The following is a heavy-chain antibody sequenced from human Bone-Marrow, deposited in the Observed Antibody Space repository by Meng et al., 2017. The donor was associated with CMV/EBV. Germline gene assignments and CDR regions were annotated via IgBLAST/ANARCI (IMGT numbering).Heavy chain of an antibody. D-gene: IGHD6-19*01. Sequence: GGSLRLSCVASGFTFSNYGLTWVRQAPGKGLEWVAVISYDGSNKYYADSVKGRFTISRDNSKNTLYLQMNSLRAEDTAVYYCARGSVVAGASWGQGTLVTVSS. V-gene: IGHV3-30*03. CDR1: GFTFSNYG. CDR3: ARGSVVAGAS. J-gene: IGHJ5*02. CDR2: ISYDGSNK.